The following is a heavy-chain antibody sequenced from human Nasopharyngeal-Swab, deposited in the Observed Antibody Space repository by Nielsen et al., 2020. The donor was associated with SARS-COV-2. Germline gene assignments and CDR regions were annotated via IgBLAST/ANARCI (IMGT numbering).Heavy chain of an antibody. J-gene: IGHJ4*02. CDR1: GFTFSSYS. Sequence: ESLKISCAASGFTFSSYSMNWVRQAPGKGLEWVSSISSSSSYIYYADSVKGRFTISRDNAKNSLYLQMNSLRAEDTAVYYCARDQEFGELWGYWGQGTLVTVSS. CDR2: ISSSSSYI. V-gene: IGHV3-21*01. CDR3: ARDQEFGELWGY. D-gene: IGHD3-10*01.